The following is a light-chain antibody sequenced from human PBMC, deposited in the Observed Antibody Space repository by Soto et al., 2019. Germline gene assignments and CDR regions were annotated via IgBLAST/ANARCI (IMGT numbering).Light chain of an antibody. CDR3: AAWDDSLNGWV. J-gene: IGLJ3*02. V-gene: IGLV2-14*01. CDR1: SSDVGDYDY. Sequence: QSVLTQPASVSGSPGQSITISCTGTSSDVGDYDYVSWYQQHPGKAPKLLIYAVSYRPSGVSTRFSGSKSGNTASLIISGLQAEDEADYYCAAWDDSLNGWVFGGGTKVTVL. CDR2: AVS.